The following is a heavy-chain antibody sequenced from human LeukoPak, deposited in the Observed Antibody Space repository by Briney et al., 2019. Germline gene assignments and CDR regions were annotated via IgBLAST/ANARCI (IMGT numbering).Heavy chain of an antibody. Sequence: GGSLLLSCAASGFTFSDYYMSWIRQAPGKGLEWVSYISSSGSTIYYADSVKGRFTISRDNAKNSLYLQMNSLRAEDTAVYYCATAPHGKFTFWSGYSDPLDYWGQGTLVTVSS. D-gene: IGHD3-3*01. CDR2: ISSSGSTI. V-gene: IGHV3-11*04. J-gene: IGHJ4*02. CDR1: GFTFSDYY. CDR3: ATAPHGKFTFWSGYSDPLDY.